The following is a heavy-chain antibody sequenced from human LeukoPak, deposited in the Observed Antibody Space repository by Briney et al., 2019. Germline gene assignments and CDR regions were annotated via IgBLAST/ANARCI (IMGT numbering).Heavy chain of an antibody. Sequence: PSETLSLTCTVSGGSISSGGYYWSWIRQHPGKGLEWIGYIYYSGSTYYNPSLKSRVTISVDTSKNQFSLKLSSVTAADTAVYYCARVLTGYYGDAFDIWGQGTMVTVSS. D-gene: IGHD3-9*01. CDR2: IYYSGST. CDR3: ARVLTGYYGDAFDI. CDR1: GGSISSGGYY. V-gene: IGHV4-31*03. J-gene: IGHJ3*02.